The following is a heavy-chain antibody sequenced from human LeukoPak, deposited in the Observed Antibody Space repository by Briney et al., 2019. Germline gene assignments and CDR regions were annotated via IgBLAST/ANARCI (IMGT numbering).Heavy chain of an antibody. CDR2: ISSSSSTI. CDR1: GFTFSSYS. Sequence: GGPLRLSCAASGFTFSSYSMNWVRQAPGKGLEWVSYISSSSSTIYYADSVKGRFTISRDNAKNSLYLQMNSPRAEDTAVYYCARDQHGLYYYDSSGYADYWGQGTLVTVSS. D-gene: IGHD3-22*01. CDR3: ARDQHGLYYYDSSGYADY. J-gene: IGHJ4*02. V-gene: IGHV3-48*01.